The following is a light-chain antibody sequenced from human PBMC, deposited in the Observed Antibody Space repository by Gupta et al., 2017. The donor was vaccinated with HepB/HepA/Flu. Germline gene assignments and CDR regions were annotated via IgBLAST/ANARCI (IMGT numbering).Light chain of an antibody. Sequence: YVLTQPPSVSVAPDKTARITSGGNNIGSKSVHWYQQKPGQAPVLVVYDDSDRPSGIPERFSGSNSENTATVTISRVEAGDEADYYCQVWDSSSDHVVFGGGTKLTVL. V-gene: IGLV3-21*03. CDR1: NIGSKS. CDR3: QVWDSSSDHVV. CDR2: DDS. J-gene: IGLJ2*01.